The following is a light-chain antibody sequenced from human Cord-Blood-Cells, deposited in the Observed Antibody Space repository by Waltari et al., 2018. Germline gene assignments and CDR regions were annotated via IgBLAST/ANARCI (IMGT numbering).Light chain of an antibody. Sequence: DIVMTHSPDSLAVSLGESAAINCKSSQRVLYSSNNKNYLAWYQQKPGQPPKLLIYWASTRESGVPDRFSGSGSGRDFTLTISGLQAEDVAVYYCQQYYSTPLTFGGGTKVEIK. CDR2: WAS. CDR1: QRVLYSSNNKNY. J-gene: IGKJ4*01. CDR3: QQYYSTPLT. V-gene: IGKV4-1*01.